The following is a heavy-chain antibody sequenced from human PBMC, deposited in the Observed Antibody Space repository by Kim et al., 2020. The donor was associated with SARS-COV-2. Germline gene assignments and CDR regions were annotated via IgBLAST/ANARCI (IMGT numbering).Heavy chain of an antibody. J-gene: IGHJ5*02. Sequence: KGRFTISRDNSKNTLYLQMNSLRAEDTAVYYCARVRYYYGSGSHQGWFDPWGQGTLVTVSS. CDR3: ARVRYYYGSGSHQGWFDP. D-gene: IGHD3-10*01. V-gene: IGHV3-53*01.